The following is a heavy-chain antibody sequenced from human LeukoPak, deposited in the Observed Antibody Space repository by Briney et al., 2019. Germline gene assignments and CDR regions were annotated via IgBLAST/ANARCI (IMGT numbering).Heavy chain of an antibody. V-gene: IGHV4-59*01. D-gene: IGHD6-13*01. J-gene: IGHJ3*02. CDR3: ARDLVAAAPHNDAFDI. CDR1: GGSISSYY. Sequence: PSETLSLTCTVSGGSISSYYWSWIRQPPGKGLEWIGYIYYSGSTNYNPSLKSRVTISVDTSKNQFSLKLSSVTAADTAVYYRARDLVAAAPHNDAFDIWGQGTMVTVSS. CDR2: IYYSGST.